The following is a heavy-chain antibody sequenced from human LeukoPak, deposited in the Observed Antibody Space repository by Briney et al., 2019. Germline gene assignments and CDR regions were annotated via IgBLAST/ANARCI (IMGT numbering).Heavy chain of an antibody. J-gene: IGHJ6*03. D-gene: IGHD2-2*01. Sequence: ASVKVSCKASGYTFTSYDINWVRQATGQGLEWMGWMNPNSGNTGYAQKFQGRVTMTRNTSISTAYMELSSLRSEDTAVYYCARGRSKYQLGYYYYYYMDVWGKGTTVTVSS. CDR3: ARGRSKYQLGYYYYYYMDV. CDR2: MNPNSGNT. V-gene: IGHV1-8*01. CDR1: GYTFTSYD.